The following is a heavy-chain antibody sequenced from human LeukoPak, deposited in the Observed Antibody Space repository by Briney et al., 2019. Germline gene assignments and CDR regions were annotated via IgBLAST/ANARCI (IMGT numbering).Heavy chain of an antibody. D-gene: IGHD1-7*01. J-gene: IGHJ4*02. CDR2: INPNSGDT. Sequence: GASVKVSCKASGYTFTGYYMHWVRQAPGQGLEWMGWINPNSGDTNYAQKFQGRVIMTRDTSISTAYMELSRLRSDDTAVYYCAREDRITGTSPAYWGQGTLVTVSS. CDR1: GYTFTGYY. CDR3: AREDRITGTSPAY. V-gene: IGHV1-2*02.